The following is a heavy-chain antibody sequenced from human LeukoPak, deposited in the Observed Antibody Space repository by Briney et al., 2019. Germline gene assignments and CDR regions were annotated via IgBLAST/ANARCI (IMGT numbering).Heavy chain of an antibody. CDR2: ISSSSSYT. J-gene: IGHJ4*02. CDR1: GFTFSDYY. D-gene: IGHD3-9*01. CDR3: ATGILTGQFDY. Sequence: GGSLRLSCEASGFTFSDYYMSWIRQAPGKGLEWVSYISSSSSYTNYADSVEGRFTISRDNAKNSLYLQMNSLRAEDTAVYYCATGILTGQFDYWGQGTLVTVSS. V-gene: IGHV3-11*03.